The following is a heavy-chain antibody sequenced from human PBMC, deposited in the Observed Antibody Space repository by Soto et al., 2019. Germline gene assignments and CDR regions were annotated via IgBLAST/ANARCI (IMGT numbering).Heavy chain of an antibody. D-gene: IGHD3-10*01. J-gene: IGHJ6*03. CDR3: ASNAMVRGSPYYMDV. Sequence: GGSLRLSCAASGFTFSSYWMHWVRQAPGKGLVWVSRINSDGSSTSYADSVKGRFTISRDNAKNTLYLQMNSLRAEDTAVYYCASNAMVRGSPYYMDVWGKGTTVTVSS. V-gene: IGHV3-74*01. CDR1: GFTFSSYW. CDR2: INSDGSST.